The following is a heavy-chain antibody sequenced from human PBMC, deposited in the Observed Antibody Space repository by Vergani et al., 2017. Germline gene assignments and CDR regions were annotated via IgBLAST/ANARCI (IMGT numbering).Heavy chain of an antibody. V-gene: IGHV1-69*12. CDR1: GATFRSNT. CDR3: ASGSVTMVRGPYVRYYYGMDV. D-gene: IGHD3-10*01. J-gene: IGHJ6*02. Sequence: QVQLVQSGAEVKKPGSSVKVSCKASGATFRSNTISWVRQVPGQGLEWMGGIIPIFGTANYAQKFQGRVTITADESTSTAYMELSSLRSEDTAVYYCASGSVTMVRGPYVRYYYGMDVWGQGTTVTVSS. CDR2: IIPIFGTA.